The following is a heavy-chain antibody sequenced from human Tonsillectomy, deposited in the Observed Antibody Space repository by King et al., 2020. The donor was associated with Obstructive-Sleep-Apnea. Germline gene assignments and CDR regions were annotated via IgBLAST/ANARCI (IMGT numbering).Heavy chain of an antibody. J-gene: IGHJ6*02. D-gene: IGHD6-13*01. Sequence: VQLVESGGGVVQPGRSLRLSCAASGFTFSSYTMHWVRHAPGKGLEWVAVMSYDGSNKYYADSVKGRFTISRDNSNSTLYLQMSSLRADDTAVYYCAKEGGQQLVPLAFYNYGMDVWGQGTTVTVSS. CDR3: AKEGGQQLVPLAFYNYGMDV. CDR2: MSYDGSNK. CDR1: GFTFSSYT. V-gene: IGHV3-30*04.